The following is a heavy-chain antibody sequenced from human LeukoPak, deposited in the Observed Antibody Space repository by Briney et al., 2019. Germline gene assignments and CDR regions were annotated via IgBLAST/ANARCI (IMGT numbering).Heavy chain of an antibody. V-gene: IGHV4-39*07. Sequence: PSETLSLICTVSGGSISSSSYYWGWIRQPPGKGLEWIGSIYYSGSTYYNPSLKSRVTISVDTSKNQFSLKLSSVTAADTAVYYCARGAARGRVDYMDVWGKGTTVTVSS. D-gene: IGHD5-18*01. CDR3: ARGAARGRVDYMDV. CDR1: GGSISSSSYY. J-gene: IGHJ6*03. CDR2: IYYSGST.